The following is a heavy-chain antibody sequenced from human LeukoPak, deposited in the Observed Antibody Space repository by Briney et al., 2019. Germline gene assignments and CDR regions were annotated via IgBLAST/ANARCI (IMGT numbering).Heavy chain of an antibody. J-gene: IGHJ4*02. CDR2: IYPGDSDT. CDR3: ARRVGTQYYFDY. Sequence: GESLKISCKGSGFTFADYWIGWVRQMPGKGLEWMGIIYPGDSDTRYSPSFQGQVTISADKSISTAYLQWSSLKASDTAMYYCARRVGTQYYFDYWGQGTLVTVSS. CDR1: GFTFADYW. V-gene: IGHV5-51*01. D-gene: IGHD7-27*01.